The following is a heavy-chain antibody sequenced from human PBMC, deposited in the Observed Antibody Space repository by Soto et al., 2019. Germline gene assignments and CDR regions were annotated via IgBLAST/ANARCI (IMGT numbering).Heavy chain of an antibody. D-gene: IGHD3-9*01. J-gene: IGHJ4*02. CDR2: INPNVGST. CDR1: GYTFTSYY. Sequence: QVQLVQSGAEVKKPGASVKLSCKASGYTFTSYYIHWVRQAPGQGLEWIGIINPNVGSTHYAHNFKGRLTVTRDTSTATVYMELGALTSADTAVYYCARGLGLGDYWGQGTLVTVSS. CDR3: ARGLGLGDY. V-gene: IGHV1-46*01.